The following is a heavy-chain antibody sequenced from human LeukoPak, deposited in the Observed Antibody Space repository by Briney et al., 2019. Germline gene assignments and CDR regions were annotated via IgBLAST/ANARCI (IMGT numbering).Heavy chain of an antibody. J-gene: IGHJ1*01. CDR2: FSGSGGRT. V-gene: IGHV3-23*01. D-gene: IGHD5-24*01. CDR3: AKPMATIGEEGYFQH. CDR1: GFTFSNYG. Sequence: GGSLRLSCAASGFTFSNYGMSWVRQAPGKGLEWVSSFSGSGGRTYYADSVKGRFTISRDNSKNTLYPQMNSLRAEDTAVYYCAKPMATIGEEGYFQHWGQGTLVTVSS.